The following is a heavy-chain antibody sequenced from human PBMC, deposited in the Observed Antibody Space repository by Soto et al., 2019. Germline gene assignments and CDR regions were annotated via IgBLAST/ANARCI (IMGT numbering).Heavy chain of an antibody. CDR3: ARQRGAGLFDY. J-gene: IGHJ4*02. D-gene: IGHD3-10*01. Sequence: VRLQESGPGLVKPSETLSLTCTVSGGSISNYYCSWIRQPPGKGLEWTGNIYHSGSTNYNPSLKSRVTISLDTSRNQFSLKLTSVTAEDTAIYYCARQRGAGLFDYWGQGSLVTVSS. V-gene: IGHV4-59*08. CDR1: GGSISNYY. CDR2: IYHSGST.